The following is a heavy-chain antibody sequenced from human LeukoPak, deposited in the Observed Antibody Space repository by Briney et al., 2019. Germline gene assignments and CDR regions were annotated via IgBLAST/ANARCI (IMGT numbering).Heavy chain of an antibody. J-gene: IGHJ3*02. D-gene: IGHD3-22*01. CDR2: IYYSGST. Sequence: SETLSLTCTVSGGSISSRLFYWGWIRQPPGKGLEWIGYIYYSGSTYYNPSLKSRVTISVDTSKNQFSLKLSSVTAADTAVYYCARGYFSRIYDRGAFDIWGQGTMVTVSS. CDR1: GGSISSRLFY. V-gene: IGHV4-31*03. CDR3: ARGYFSRIYDRGAFDI.